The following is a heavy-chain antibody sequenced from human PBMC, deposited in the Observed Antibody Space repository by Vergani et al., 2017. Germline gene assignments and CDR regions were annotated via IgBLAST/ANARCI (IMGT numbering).Heavy chain of an antibody. CDR2: ISAYNGNT. V-gene: IGHV1-18*01. J-gene: IGHJ5*02. CDR1: GYTFTSYG. D-gene: IGHD6-6*01. Sequence: QVQLVQSGAEVKKPGASVKVSCKASGYTFTSYGISWVRQAPGQGLEWMGWISAYNGNTNYAQKLQGRVTMTTDTSTSTAYMELRSLRSDDTAVYYGARDRMVAPDRYSSSPGSGQGPWGQGTLVTVSS. CDR3: ARDRMVAPDRYSSSPGSGQGP.